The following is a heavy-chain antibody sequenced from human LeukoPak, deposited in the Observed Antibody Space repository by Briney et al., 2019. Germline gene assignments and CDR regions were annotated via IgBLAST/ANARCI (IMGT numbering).Heavy chain of an antibody. J-gene: IGHJ4*02. CDR2: ISGSGGST. Sequence: PGGSLRLSCAASGFTFSSYAMSWVRQAPRKGLEWVSAISGSGGSTYYADSVKGRFTISRDNSKNTLYLQMNSLRAEDTAVYYCANLGAHCSGGSCYSVDDYWGQGTLVTVSS. CDR3: ANLGAHCSGGSCYSVDDY. CDR1: GFTFSSYA. V-gene: IGHV3-23*01. D-gene: IGHD2-15*01.